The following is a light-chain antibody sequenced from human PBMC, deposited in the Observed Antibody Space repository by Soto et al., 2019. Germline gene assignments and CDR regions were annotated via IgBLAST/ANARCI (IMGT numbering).Light chain of an antibody. CDR3: QQYGSLSWT. J-gene: IGKJ1*01. CDR2: RAS. CDR1: QSIRRN. V-gene: IGKV3-20*01. Sequence: EIVMTPSPSTLSVSPGARATLSCRARQSIRRNLAWYQQKPGKAPRLIILRASGRATGIPDRFSGSGSGTDSTLTISRLEPEELAMYYCQQYGSLSWTCGQGTKVDIK.